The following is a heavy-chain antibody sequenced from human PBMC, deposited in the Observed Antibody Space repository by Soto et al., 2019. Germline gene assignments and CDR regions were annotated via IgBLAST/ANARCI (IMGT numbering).Heavy chain of an antibody. D-gene: IGHD1-26*01. V-gene: IGHV6-1*01. CDR2: TYYRSKWYY. CDR3: ARGEQYSGRIFDY. CDR1: GDSVSSNSAG. Sequence: QVQLQQSGPGLVKPSQTLSLTCAITGDSVSSNSAGWSWVRQSPSRGLEWLGRTYYRSKWYYEYAVSVRGRITINPDTSKNQYSLQLKSVTPEDTAVYFCARGEQYSGRIFDYWCQGTLVTVSS. J-gene: IGHJ4*01.